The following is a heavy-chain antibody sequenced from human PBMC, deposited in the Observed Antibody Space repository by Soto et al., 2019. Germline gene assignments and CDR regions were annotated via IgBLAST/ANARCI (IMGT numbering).Heavy chain of an antibody. D-gene: IGHD5-18*01. CDR3: ARATWGYSFQGQPGDY. J-gene: IGHJ4*02. CDR2: INSDGSST. CDR1: GFTFSSYW. Sequence: EVQLVESGGGLVQPGGSLRLSCAASGFTFSSYWMHWVRQAPGKGLVWVSRINSDGSSTSYADSVKGRFTISRDNAKNTLYLQMNSLRAEDTAVYYCARATWGYSFQGQPGDYWGQGTLVTVSS. V-gene: IGHV3-74*01.